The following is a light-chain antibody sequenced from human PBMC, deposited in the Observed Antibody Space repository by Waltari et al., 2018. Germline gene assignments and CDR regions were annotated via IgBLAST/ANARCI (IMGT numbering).Light chain of an antibody. Sequence: DIVVTPSPLSLLATPGEPASISCRSSQSLLHSNGYNYLDWYLQKPGQSPQLLVYLGSNRASGVPDRFSGSGSGTDFTLKISRVEAEDVGVYYCMQSLRALWTFGQGTKVEIK. CDR1: QSLLHSNGYNY. J-gene: IGKJ1*01. V-gene: IGKV2-28*01. CDR2: LGS. CDR3: MQSLRALWT.